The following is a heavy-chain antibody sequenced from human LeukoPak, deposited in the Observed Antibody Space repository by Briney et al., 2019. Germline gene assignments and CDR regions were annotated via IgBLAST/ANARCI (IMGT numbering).Heavy chain of an antibody. CDR1: GFTFSSYA. Sequence: PGGSLRLSCAASGFTFSSYALSWVRQAPGKGLEWVATISGRGSSTYYADSVKGRFTISRDTSKNTLYLEMNSLSTEDTALYSCVKFLVPDPTDLDIFDSWGPGTLVTVSS. D-gene: IGHD3-9*01. V-gene: IGHV3-23*01. J-gene: IGHJ4*02. CDR2: ISGRGSST. CDR3: VKFLVPDPTDLDIFDS.